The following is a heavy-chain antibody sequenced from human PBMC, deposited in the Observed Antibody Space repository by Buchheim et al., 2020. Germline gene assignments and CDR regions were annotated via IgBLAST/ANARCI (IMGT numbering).Heavy chain of an antibody. CDR2: ISFDGTKK. CDR1: GFTFRTYG. CDR3: AKDQYGDHEGGMDV. V-gene: IGHV3-30*18. D-gene: IGHD4-17*01. J-gene: IGHJ6*02. Sequence: VQLVESGGGVVQPGRSLRLSCAASGFTFRTYGMNWVRQAPGKGLEWVAVISFDGTKKYYAESVKGRFTISRDNSKNILYLQVDSLRGEDTAVYYCAKDQYGDHEGGMDVWGQGTT.